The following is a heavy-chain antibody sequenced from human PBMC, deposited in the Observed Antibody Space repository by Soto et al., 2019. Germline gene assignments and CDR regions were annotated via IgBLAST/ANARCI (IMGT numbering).Heavy chain of an antibody. J-gene: IGHJ3*02. V-gene: IGHV3-33*08. CDR2: ISYDGNKK. CDR3: AREWGSVILGAFEI. CDR1: GFMFSRFG. D-gene: IGHD1-26*01. Sequence: HVQLVQSGGGVFKPGRSLRLSCGASGFMFSRFGMHWVRQAPGKGLEWVAFISYDGNKKDYGDSAKGRFTIFRDNPKNTLYLQINNLRTEDTAVYYCAREWGSVILGAFEIWGQGTMVSVSS.